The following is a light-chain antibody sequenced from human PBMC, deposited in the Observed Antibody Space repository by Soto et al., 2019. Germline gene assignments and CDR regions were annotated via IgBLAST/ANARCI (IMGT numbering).Light chain of an antibody. CDR1: QTIGTKY. Sequence: EIVLTHSPGTLSLSPGARAALSCRASQTIGTKYFAWYYQKPCQAPRLLIYVAFSRAPGIPDRFSGGGSGADFTLTISSLEPEDSAVYYCEQYGTSPWTCGQRTKVEI. V-gene: IGKV3-20*01. CDR3: EQYGTSPWT. CDR2: VAF. J-gene: IGKJ1*01.